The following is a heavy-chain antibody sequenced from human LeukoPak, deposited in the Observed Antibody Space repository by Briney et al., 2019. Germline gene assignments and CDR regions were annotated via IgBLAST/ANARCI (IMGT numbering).Heavy chain of an antibody. D-gene: IGHD3-10*01. V-gene: IGHV4-59*01. J-gene: IGHJ3*02. CDR1: GGSISSYY. CDR2: VYYSGST. Sequence: SETLSLTCTVSGGSISSYYWSWIRQRPGKGREWSGYVYYSGSTDYNPSLESRVTISVDTSKNHFSLKLNSVTAADTAVYYCARPVSSGSYSGAFDIWGQGTRVTVSS. CDR3: ARPVSSGSYSGAFDI.